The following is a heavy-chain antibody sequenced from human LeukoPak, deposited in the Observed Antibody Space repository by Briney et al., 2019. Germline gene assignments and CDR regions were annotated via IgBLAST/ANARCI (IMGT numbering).Heavy chain of an antibody. CDR2: IGTGVDT. J-gene: IGHJ3*01. CDR3: ASDRRADYGRNNDAFDL. D-gene: IGHD4-17*01. Sequence: GGSLRLSCVASGFIFSDYDMHWVRQAPGKGLEWVSHIGTGVDTHFSDSVKGRFAISRDNARNSLYLQINCLRAEDTAIYYCASDRRADYGRNNDAFDLWGHGTVVTVSS. V-gene: IGHV3-13*01. CDR1: GFIFSDYD.